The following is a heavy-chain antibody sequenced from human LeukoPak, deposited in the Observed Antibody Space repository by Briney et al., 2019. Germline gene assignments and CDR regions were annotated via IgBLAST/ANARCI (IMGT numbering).Heavy chain of an antibody. J-gene: IGHJ6*02. D-gene: IGHD1-26*01. CDR3: ASGIPGGGSYYYYYGMDV. V-gene: IGHV4-34*01. CDR2: INHSGST. Sequence: SETLSLTCAVYGGSFSGYYWSWIRQPPGKGLEWIGEINHSGSTNYNPSLKSRVTISVDTSKNQFSLKLSSVTAADTAVYYCASGIPGGGSYYYYYGMDVWGQGTTVTVSS. CDR1: GGSFSGYY.